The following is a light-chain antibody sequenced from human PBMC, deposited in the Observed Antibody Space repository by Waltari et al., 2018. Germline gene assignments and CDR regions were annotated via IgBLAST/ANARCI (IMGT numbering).Light chain of an antibody. CDR3: QQRANWTPHT. V-gene: IGKV3-11*01. J-gene: IGKJ2*01. Sequence: EIVMTQSPAALSVSPGERATLSCRASQSVGTFLAWYQQKPGQAPRLLIYDASNRAAGIPARFRGSGSGTDFTLTISSLEAEDFAVYYCQQRANWTPHTFGQGAKLEIK. CDR2: DAS. CDR1: QSVGTF.